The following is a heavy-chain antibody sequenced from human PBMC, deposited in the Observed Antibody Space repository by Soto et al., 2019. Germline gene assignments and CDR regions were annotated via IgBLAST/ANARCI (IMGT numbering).Heavy chain of an antibody. J-gene: IGHJ4*02. Sequence: PXGSLRLSGADSGGTFSSYAMHWVRQAPGRGLDWVAFISHDGNNTYYADSVKGRFSISRDNSKNRLYLQMNSLRTEDMAMFYCARPRYYYDSIIYSDGQPADYWGLGTLV. V-gene: IGHV3-30-3*01. CDR2: ISHDGNNT. CDR3: ARPRYYYDSIIYSDGQPADY. CDR1: GGTFSSYA. D-gene: IGHD3-22*01.